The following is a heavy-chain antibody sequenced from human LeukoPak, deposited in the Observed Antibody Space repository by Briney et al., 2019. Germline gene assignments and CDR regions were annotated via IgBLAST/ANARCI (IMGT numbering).Heavy chain of an antibody. CDR2: IIPIFGTA. J-gene: IGHJ3*02. D-gene: IGHD3-22*01. CDR3: AGTMIVEDAFDI. Sequence: SVKVSCKASGGTFSSYAISWVRQAPGQGLEWMGGIIPIFGTANYAQKFQGRVTITADKSTSTAYMELSSLRSEDTAVYYCAGTMIVEDAFDIWGQGTMVTVSS. CDR1: GGTFSSYA. V-gene: IGHV1-69*06.